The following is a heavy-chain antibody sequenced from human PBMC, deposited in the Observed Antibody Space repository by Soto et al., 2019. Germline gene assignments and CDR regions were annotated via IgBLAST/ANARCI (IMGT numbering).Heavy chain of an antibody. Sequence: EVQLVESGGGLVKPGGSLRLSCAASGFIFTRYSMNWVRQAPGKGLEWVSSISSTTNYIYYGDSMKGRFTISRDNAKKSLYLKMNSLRAEDTAVYYCARESEDLTSNFDYWGQGTLVTVSS. CDR1: GFIFTRYS. CDR3: ARESEDLTSNFDY. V-gene: IGHV3-21*01. J-gene: IGHJ4*02. CDR2: ISSTTNYI.